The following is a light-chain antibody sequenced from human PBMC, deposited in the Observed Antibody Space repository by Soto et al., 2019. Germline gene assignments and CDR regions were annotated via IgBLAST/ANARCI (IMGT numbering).Light chain of an antibody. Sequence: DIQMTQSPSTLSASVGDRVTITCRASQSISTWLAWYQQKPGKGPKLLIYDASSLESGVPSRFSGGGSGTEFTLTTSSLQPDDFATYHCQQYDKFWTFGQGTKVDIK. V-gene: IGKV1-5*01. CDR2: DAS. CDR1: QSISTW. CDR3: QQYDKFWT. J-gene: IGKJ1*01.